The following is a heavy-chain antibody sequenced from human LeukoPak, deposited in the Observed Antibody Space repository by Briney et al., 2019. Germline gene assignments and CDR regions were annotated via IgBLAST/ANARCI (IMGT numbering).Heavy chain of an antibody. D-gene: IGHD4-17*01. Sequence: GGSLRLSCAASGFTFSSYSMNWVRQAPGKGLEWVSSISSSSSYIYYADSVKGRFTISRDNAKNSLYLQMNSLRAEDTAVYYCARAPYGDYYSDYWGQGTLVTVSS. CDR1: GFTFSSYS. CDR3: ARAPYGDYYSDY. CDR2: ISSSSSYI. V-gene: IGHV3-21*01. J-gene: IGHJ4*02.